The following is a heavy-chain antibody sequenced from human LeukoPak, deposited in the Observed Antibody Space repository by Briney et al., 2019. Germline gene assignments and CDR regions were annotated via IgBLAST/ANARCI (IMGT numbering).Heavy chain of an antibody. D-gene: IGHD3-16*01. J-gene: IGHJ6*02. V-gene: IGHV1-69*06. CDR2: IIPIFGTA. CDR1: GGTFSSYA. CDR3: ARHYDSTAVAPQMDV. Sequence: ASVKVSCKASGGTFSSYAISWVRQAPGQGLEWMGGIIPIFGTANYAQKFQGRVTITADKSTSTASMELKSLRSDDTAVYYCARHYDSTAVAPQMDVWGQGTTVTVSS.